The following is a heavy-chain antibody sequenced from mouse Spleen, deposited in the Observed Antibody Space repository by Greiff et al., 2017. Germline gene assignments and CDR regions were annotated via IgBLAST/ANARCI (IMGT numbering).Heavy chain of an antibody. V-gene: IGHV5-17*01. D-gene: IGHD4-1*01. CDR2: ISSGSSTI. Sequence: EVKLVESGGGLVKPGGSLKLSCAASGFTFSDYGMHWVRQAPEKGLEWVAYISSGSSTIYYADTVKGRFTISRDNAKNTLFLQMTSLRSEDTAMYYCARKLGRLYWYFDVWGAGTTVTVSS. CDR1: GFTFSDYG. J-gene: IGHJ1*01. CDR3: ARKLGRLYWYFDV.